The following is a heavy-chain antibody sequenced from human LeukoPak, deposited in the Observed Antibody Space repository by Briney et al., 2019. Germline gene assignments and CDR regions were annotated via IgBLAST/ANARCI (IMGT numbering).Heavy chain of an antibody. Sequence: GGSLRLSCAASGLTVSSNYMSWVRQAPGKGLEWVSVICTGGTTYYADSVKGRFTISRDNSKNTLYLQMNSLRAEDTAVYYCARGHGDFDCWGQGTLVTVSS. V-gene: IGHV3-66*01. CDR1: GLTVSSNY. J-gene: IGHJ4*02. CDR3: ARGHGDFDC. D-gene: IGHD3-10*01. CDR2: ICTGGTT.